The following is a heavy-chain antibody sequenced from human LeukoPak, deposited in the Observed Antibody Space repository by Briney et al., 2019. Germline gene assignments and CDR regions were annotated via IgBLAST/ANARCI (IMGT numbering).Heavy chain of an antibody. Sequence: GGSLRLSCSASGFTFNSYAMHWVRQAPGKGLECVSCISSNGGGTYYTDSVKGRFTISRDNSKNTLYLHMSSLRTEDTAVYYCAREFVDRGFRYGYDYYYGMDVWGQGTTVTVSS. D-gene: IGHD5-18*01. CDR1: GFTFNSYA. V-gene: IGHV3-64D*06. CDR2: ISSNGGGT. CDR3: AREFVDRGFRYGYDYYYGMDV. J-gene: IGHJ6*02.